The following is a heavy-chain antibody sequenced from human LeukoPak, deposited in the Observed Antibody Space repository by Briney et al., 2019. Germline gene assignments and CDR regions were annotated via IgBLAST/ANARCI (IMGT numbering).Heavy chain of an antibody. J-gene: IGHJ4*02. CDR3: AKNRDSSDYPRDFDH. V-gene: IGHV3-30*02. CDR1: RFTFSSYG. Sequence: GGSLRLSCAASRFTFSSYGMHWVRQTPGKGLEWVAFIRHDGSYQQYADSVKGRFTVSRDNSKDTVYLQMNSLRTEDTAVYYCAKNRDSSDYPRDFDHRGQGTLVTVSS. D-gene: IGHD6-19*01. CDR2: IRHDGSYQ.